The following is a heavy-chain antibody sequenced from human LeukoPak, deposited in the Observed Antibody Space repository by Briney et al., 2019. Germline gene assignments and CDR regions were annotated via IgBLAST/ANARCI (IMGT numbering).Heavy chain of an antibody. CDR2: IYYSGST. J-gene: IGHJ4*02. CDR1: GGSISSSSYY. V-gene: IGHV4-39*07. CDR3: AREIWSGYYRFDC. Sequence: PSETLSLTCTVSGGSISSSSYYWGWIRQPPGKGLEWIGSIYYSGSTYYNPSLKSRVTISVDTSKNQFSLKLSSVTAADTAVYYCAREIWSGYYRFDCWGQGTLVTVSS. D-gene: IGHD3-3*01.